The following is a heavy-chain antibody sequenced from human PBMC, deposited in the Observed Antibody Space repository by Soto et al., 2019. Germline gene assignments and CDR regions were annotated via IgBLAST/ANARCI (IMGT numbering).Heavy chain of an antibody. CDR3: ARDLPNIVVVTARDAFDI. J-gene: IGHJ3*02. CDR1: GFTFSSYW. CDR2: INSDGSST. Sequence: GGSLRLSCAASGFTFSSYWMHWVRQAPGKGLVWVSRINSDGSSTTYADSVKGRFTISRDNAKNTLYLQMNSLIAEDTAVYYFARDLPNIVVVTARDAFDIWGQGTMVTVSS. D-gene: IGHD2-21*02. V-gene: IGHV3-74*01.